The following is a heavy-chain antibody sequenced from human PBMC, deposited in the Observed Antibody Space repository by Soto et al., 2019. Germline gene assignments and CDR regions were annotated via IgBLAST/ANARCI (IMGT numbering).Heavy chain of an antibody. D-gene: IGHD2-2*01. V-gene: IGHV3-30*18. Sequence: QVQLVESGGGVVQPGRSLRLSCAASGFIFNTYGMHWVRQAPGKGLEWVAVISYDGSNKYYAGSVKGRFTISRDNSKNTTYLQINSLRAEDTAVYYCAKGQHCSTTSCYFYFYGMDVWGQGTKVAVSS. J-gene: IGHJ6*02. CDR2: ISYDGSNK. CDR3: AKGQHCSTTSCYFYFYGMDV. CDR1: GFIFNTYG.